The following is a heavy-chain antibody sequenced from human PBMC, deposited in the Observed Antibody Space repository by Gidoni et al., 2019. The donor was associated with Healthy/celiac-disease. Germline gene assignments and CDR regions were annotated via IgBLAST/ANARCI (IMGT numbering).Heavy chain of an antibody. CDR1: RGSISSSNW. J-gene: IGHJ4*02. CDR3: ARSLLSSGHDY. D-gene: IGHD3-22*01. CDR2: IYDSGST. Sequence: QVQLQESGPGLVKPSGTLSLTCAAPRGSISSSNWWSWVRQPPGKGLEWIREIYDSGSTNYNASLKSRVTISVDKSKNQFSLKLSAVTGADTAGYYCARSLLSSGHDYWGQGTLVTVSS. V-gene: IGHV4-4*02.